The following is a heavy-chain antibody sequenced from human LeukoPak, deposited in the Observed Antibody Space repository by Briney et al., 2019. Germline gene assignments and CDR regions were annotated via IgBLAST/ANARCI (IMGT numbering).Heavy chain of an antibody. D-gene: IGHD6-19*01. CDR1: GFTFSDSA. CDR3: TREYSSGWPFDF. Sequence: PGGCLRLSCAVSGFTFSDSAIHWVRQATGKGLEWVGRIRSKADAYATTYAASLKGRFTISRDDSRNRAYLQMSSLRTEDTAVYYCTREYSSGWPFDFWGQGTLVTVSS. CDR2: IRSKADAYAT. J-gene: IGHJ4*02. V-gene: IGHV3-73*01.